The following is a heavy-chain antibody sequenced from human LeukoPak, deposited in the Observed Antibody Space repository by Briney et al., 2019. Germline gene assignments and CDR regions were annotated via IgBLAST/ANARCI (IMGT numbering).Heavy chain of an antibody. J-gene: IGHJ3*02. V-gene: IGHV4-59*01. D-gene: IGHD6-25*01. Sequence: SETLSLTCTVSGGSISTYYWTWIRQPPGKGLEWIGYIYYSGSTNYNPSLKSRVSISVDTSKNQLSLKLSSVTPADTAVYYCARAGRGTGIAASPIWGQGTMVTVSS. CDR1: GGSISTYY. CDR3: ARAGRGTGIAASPI. CDR2: IYYSGST.